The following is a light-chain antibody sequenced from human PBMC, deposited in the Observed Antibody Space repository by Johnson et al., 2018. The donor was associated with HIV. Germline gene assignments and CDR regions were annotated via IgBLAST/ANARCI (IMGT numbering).Light chain of an antibody. CDR3: GTWDSSLSVGV. Sequence: QSVLTQPPSVSAAPGQKVTISCSGSSSNIGNNYVSWYQQLPGTAPKLLIYENNKRPSGITDRFSGSKSGTSATLGITGLQTGDEADYYCGTWDSSLSVGVFGTGTKVTVL. J-gene: IGLJ1*01. CDR1: SSNIGNNY. CDR2: ENN. V-gene: IGLV1-51*01.